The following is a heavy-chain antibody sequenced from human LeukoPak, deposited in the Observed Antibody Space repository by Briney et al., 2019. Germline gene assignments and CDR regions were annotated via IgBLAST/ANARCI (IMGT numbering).Heavy chain of an antibody. J-gene: IGHJ5*02. D-gene: IGHD3-16*01. CDR2: ISGSGGST. V-gene: IGHV3-23*01. CDR3: AKYLPYDYVFSA. CDR1: GLTFSTYA. Sequence: GGSLRLSCAASGLTFSTYARSWVRQAPGKGLEWASAISGSGGSTYYADSVKGRFTISRDNSKNTLYLQMNSLRAEDTAVYYCAKYLPYDYVFSAWGQGTLVTVSS.